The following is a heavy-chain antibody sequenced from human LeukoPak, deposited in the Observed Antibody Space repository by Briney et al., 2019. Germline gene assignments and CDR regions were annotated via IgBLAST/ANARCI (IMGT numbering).Heavy chain of an antibody. CDR1: GGSIRSYY. J-gene: IGHJ2*01. CDR2: INYSGST. V-gene: IGHV4-59*01. D-gene: IGHD6-13*01. CDR3: ARVHYSSSYDYWYFDL. Sequence: SETLSLICSVSGGSIRSYYWSWSRQPPGKGLEYIGCINYSGSTNYNPSLKSRVTISVDTSKNQFSLKLNSVTAADTAVYYCARVHYSSSYDYWYFDLWGRGTLVTVSS.